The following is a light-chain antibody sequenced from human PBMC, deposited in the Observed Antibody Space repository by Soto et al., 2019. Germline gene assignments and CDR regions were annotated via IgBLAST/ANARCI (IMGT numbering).Light chain of an antibody. V-gene: IGLV2-14*01. CDR1: SSDVGGYDY. CDR2: DVN. CDR3: SSYTGTSTFV. J-gene: IGLJ1*01. Sequence: QSVLTQPASVSGSPGQSITISCTGTSSDVGGYDYVPWYQQLPGKAPKLMIYDVNNRPSGVSNRFSGSKSGNTASLTISGLQAEDEADYYCSSYTGTSTFVFGGGTKVTVL.